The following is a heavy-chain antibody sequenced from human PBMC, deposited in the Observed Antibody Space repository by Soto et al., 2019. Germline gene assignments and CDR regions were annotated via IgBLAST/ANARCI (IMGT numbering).Heavy chain of an antibody. CDR1: GGTFSSYA. Sequence: SVKVSCKASGGTFSSYAISWVRQAPGQGLEWMGGIIPIFGTANYAQKFQGRVTITADESTSTAYMELSSLRSEDTAVYYCARARRDGYNYVPLYYFDYWGQGTLVTVSS. J-gene: IGHJ4*02. D-gene: IGHD5-12*01. V-gene: IGHV1-69*13. CDR3: ARARRDGYNYVPLYYFDY. CDR2: IIPIFGTA.